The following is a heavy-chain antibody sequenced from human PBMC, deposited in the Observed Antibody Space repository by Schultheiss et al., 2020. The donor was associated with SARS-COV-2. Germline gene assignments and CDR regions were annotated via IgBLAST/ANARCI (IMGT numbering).Heavy chain of an antibody. CDR1: GGSISSSSYY. CDR2: IYYSGST. CDR3: ARQGDEVGYCSSTSCSNWFDP. Sequence: ESLKISCTVSGGSISSSSYYWGWIRQPPGKGLEWIGSIYYSGSTYYNPSLKSRVTISVDTSKNQFSLKLSSVTAADTAVYYCARQGDEVGYCSSTSCSNWFDPWGQGTLVTVSS. V-gene: IGHV4-39*01. J-gene: IGHJ5*02. D-gene: IGHD2-2*01.